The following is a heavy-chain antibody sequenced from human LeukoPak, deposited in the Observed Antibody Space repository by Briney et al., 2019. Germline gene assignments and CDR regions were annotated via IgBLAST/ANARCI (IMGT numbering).Heavy chain of an antibody. J-gene: IGHJ4*02. CDR2: INPNSGGT. V-gene: IGHV1-2*02. CDR3: AREHMTRVTLDY. CDR1: GYTFTGYY. Sequence: GASVKVSCKASGYTFTGYYMHWVRQAPGQGLEWMGWINPNSGGTNYAQKFQGRVTMTRDTSISTAYLESSRLRSDDTAVYYCAREHMTRVTLDYWGQGTLVTVSS. D-gene: IGHD4-17*01.